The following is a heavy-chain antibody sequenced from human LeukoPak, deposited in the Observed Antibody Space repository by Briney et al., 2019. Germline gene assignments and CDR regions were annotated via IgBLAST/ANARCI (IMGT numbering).Heavy chain of an antibody. Sequence: GGSLRLSXAASGFTFRSYGMHWVRQAPGKGLEWVAFIRYDGSNKYYADSVKGRFTISRDNSKNTLYLQMNSLRAEDTAVYYCARDQRSESYYPWGWFDPWGQGTLVTVSS. CDR3: ARDQRSESYYPWGWFDP. D-gene: IGHD1-26*01. CDR1: GFTFRSYG. V-gene: IGHV3-30*02. J-gene: IGHJ5*02. CDR2: IRYDGSNK.